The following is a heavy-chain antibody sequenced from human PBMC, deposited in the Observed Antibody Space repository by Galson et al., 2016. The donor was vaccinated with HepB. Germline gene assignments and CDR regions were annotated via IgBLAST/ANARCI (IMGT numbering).Heavy chain of an antibody. V-gene: IGHV4-59*01. Sequence: YWNWFRQPPGKGLEWIGYIYYSGTTNYNPSLKSRVTISVDTSKNQFSLKLSSVTAADTAVYYCARGLSYSDFWTGYHYFDYWGQGTLVTVSS. J-gene: IGHJ4*02. CDR1: Y. CDR2: IYYSGTT. CDR3: ARGLSYSDFWTGYHYFDY. D-gene: IGHD3-3*01.